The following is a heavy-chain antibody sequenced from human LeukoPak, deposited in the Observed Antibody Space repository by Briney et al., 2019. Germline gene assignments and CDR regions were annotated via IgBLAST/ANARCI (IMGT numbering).Heavy chain of an antibody. Sequence: GGSLRLSCAASGFTVSSNYMSWVRQAPGKGLEWVSVIYSGGSTYYADSVEGRFTISRHNSKNTLYLQMNSLRAEDTAVYYCARSAAWYSSSWFHFDYWGQGTLVTVSS. D-gene: IGHD6-13*01. CDR2: IYSGGST. J-gene: IGHJ4*02. CDR1: GFTVSSNY. CDR3: ARSAAWYSSSWFHFDY. V-gene: IGHV3-53*04.